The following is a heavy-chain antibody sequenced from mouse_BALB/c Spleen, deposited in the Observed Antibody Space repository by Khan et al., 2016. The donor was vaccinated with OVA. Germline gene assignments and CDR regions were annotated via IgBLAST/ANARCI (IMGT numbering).Heavy chain of an antibody. V-gene: IGHV1S41*01. CDR2: IAPGSGST. J-gene: IGHJ4*01. CDR3: AREKYYGSSCYAMDY. CDR1: GYTFTSYW. D-gene: IGHD1-1*01. Sequence: DLVKPGASVKLSCKASGYTFTSYWINWIKQRPGQGLEWIGRIAPGSGSTDYNEMFKGKATLTVDTSSSTVYIQLSSLSSEDSAVYFCAREKYYGSSCYAMDYWGQGTSVTVSS.